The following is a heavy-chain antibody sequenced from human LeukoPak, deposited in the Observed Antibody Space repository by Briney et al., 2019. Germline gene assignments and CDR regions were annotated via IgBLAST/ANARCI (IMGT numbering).Heavy chain of an antibody. CDR2: IYYSGST. J-gene: IGHJ4*02. Sequence: PSQTLSLTCSVSGGSISSGSYYWSWIRQPPGKGLEWIGYIYYSGSTNYNPSLESRVTISVDTSKNQFSLKLSSVTAADTAVYYCARTPVAGTKPFDYWGQGTLVTVSS. D-gene: IGHD6-19*01. CDR1: GGSISSGSYY. CDR3: ARTPVAGTKPFDY. V-gene: IGHV4-61*01.